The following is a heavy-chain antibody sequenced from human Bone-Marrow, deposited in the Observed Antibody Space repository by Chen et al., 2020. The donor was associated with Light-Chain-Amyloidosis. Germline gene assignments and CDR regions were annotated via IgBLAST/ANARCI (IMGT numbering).Heavy chain of an antibody. Sequence: EGRLVESGGDLIQPGGSLRLSCAASGFRFNDYELNWVRQAPGKGLEWISYISGSGNTIFYATSVKGRFTISRDNAKSSLYLQMNRLTAEDTAVYYCVRDRPLRYALPAPFDYWGQGTLVTDSS. J-gene: IGHJ4*02. CDR1: GFRFNDYE. D-gene: IGHD1-1*01. CDR3: VRDRPLRYALPAPFDY. CDR2: ISGSGNTI. V-gene: IGHV3-48*03.